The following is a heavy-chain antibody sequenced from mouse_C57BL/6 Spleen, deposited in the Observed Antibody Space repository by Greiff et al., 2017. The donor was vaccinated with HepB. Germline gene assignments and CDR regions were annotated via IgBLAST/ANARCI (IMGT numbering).Heavy chain of an antibody. V-gene: IGHV1-81*01. Sequence: QVQLQQSGAELARPGASVKLSCKASGYTFTSYGISWVKQRTGQGLEWIGEIYPRSGNTYYNEKFKGKATLTADKSSSTAYMELRSLTSEDSAVYFCARRYYDYDLSWFAYWGQGTLVTVSA. J-gene: IGHJ3*01. CDR3: ARRYYDYDLSWFAY. CDR1: GYTFTSYG. D-gene: IGHD2-4*01. CDR2: IYPRSGNT.